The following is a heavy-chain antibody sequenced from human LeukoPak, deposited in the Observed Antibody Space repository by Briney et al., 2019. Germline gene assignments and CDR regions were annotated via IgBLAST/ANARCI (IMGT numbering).Heavy chain of an antibody. V-gene: IGHV3-30*18. Sequence: GGALRLSCAASGFTFSSYGMHWVRQAPGKGLEWVSLISYDGSNKYYAESVKGRFTISRDNSKNTLYLQMNSLRAEDTAVYYCAKDVGTALFWYDSSGYLDYWGQGTLVTVSS. J-gene: IGHJ4*02. D-gene: IGHD3-22*01. CDR1: GFTFSSYG. CDR3: AKDVGTALFWYDSSGYLDY. CDR2: ISYDGSNK.